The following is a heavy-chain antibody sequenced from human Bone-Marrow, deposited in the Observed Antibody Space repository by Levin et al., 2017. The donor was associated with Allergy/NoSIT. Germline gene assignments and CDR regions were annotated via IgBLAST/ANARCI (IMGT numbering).Heavy chain of an antibody. D-gene: IGHD6-6*01. CDR1: GGSVSSGSYY. CDR3: ARVAARYYYYGMDV. V-gene: IGHV4-61*01. J-gene: IGHJ6*02. Sequence: PSETLSLTCTVSGGSVSSGSYYWSWIRQPPGKGLEWIGYIYYSGSTNYNPSLKSRVTISVDTSKNQFSLKLSSVTAADTAVYYCARVAARYYYYGMDVWGQGTTVTVSS. CDR2: IYYSGST.